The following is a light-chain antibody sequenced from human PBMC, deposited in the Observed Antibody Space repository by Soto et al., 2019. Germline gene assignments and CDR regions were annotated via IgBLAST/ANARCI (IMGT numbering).Light chain of an antibody. CDR3: QKYDSAPFT. Sequence: DIQMTQSPSSLSASVGDRVIITCRASKGISNYLAWYQQKPGKVPNVLIYGASTLQSGVPSRFSGSGSGTDVTLTISSLQPEDVATYYCQKYDSAPFTFGPGTKVDIK. J-gene: IGKJ3*01. CDR2: GAS. CDR1: KGISNY. V-gene: IGKV1-27*01.